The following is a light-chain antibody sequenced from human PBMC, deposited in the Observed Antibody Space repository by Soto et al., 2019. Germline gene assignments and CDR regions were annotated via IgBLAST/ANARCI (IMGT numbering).Light chain of an antibody. Sequence: EIVMTQSPATLSVSLGERATLSCRASQSVSSRLAWYQQKPGQAPRLLIYGASTRATGIPARFSGSGSGTDFTLTISSLQSEDFAVYYCQQYNNWWTFGQGTKVDIK. CDR1: QSVSSR. V-gene: IGKV3-15*01. CDR3: QQYNNWWT. J-gene: IGKJ1*01. CDR2: GAS.